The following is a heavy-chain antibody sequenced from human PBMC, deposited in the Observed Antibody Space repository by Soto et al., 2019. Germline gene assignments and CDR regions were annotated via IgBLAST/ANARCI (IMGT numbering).Heavy chain of an antibody. CDR2: ISAYNGNT. CDR3: ARAGVLSHYYDSS. J-gene: IGHJ4*02. D-gene: IGHD3-22*01. V-gene: IGHV1-18*01. Sequence: GASVKVSCKASGYTFTSYGISCVRQDHGQGLEWMGWISAYNGNTNYAQKLQGRVTMTTDTYTSTAYMELRSLRSDDTAVYYCARAGVLSHYYDSSWGQGTLVTVSS. CDR1: GYTFTSYG.